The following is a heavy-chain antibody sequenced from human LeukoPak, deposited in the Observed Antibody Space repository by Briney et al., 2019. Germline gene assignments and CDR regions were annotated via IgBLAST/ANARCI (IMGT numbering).Heavy chain of an antibody. Sequence: ASVTVSFKSTGYTFTRYGIHWVRPAAGQGLGWMGWLSAYNGNTNYAQKLQGRVTMTTDTSTSTAYMELRSLRSDDTAVYYCTRGIAARYWGQGTLVTVSS. CDR2: LSAYNGNT. J-gene: IGHJ4*02. CDR1: GYTFTRYG. D-gene: IGHD6-13*01. V-gene: IGHV1-18*01. CDR3: TRGIAARY.